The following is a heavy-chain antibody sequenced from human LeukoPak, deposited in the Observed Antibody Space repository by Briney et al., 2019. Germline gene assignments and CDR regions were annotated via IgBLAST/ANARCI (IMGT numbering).Heavy chain of an antibody. CDR1: GDSFSGHY. V-gene: IGHV4-34*01. Sequence: PAEPLSLTCAVYGDSFSGHYWSWIRQPPGKGLEWLGEINDSGIPNCHPSLKRQITISVHTSKNQSSLGVSSVPDADTGVYYCARVAYSGYNHFWGRGTLVTVSS. D-gene: IGHD5-12*01. J-gene: IGHJ4*02. CDR2: INDSGIP. CDR3: ARVAYSGYNHF.